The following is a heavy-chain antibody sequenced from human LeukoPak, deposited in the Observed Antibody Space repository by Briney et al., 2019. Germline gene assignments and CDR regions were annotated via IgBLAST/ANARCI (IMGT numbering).Heavy chain of an antibody. Sequence: PGGSLRLSCAASGFTFSDYYMSWIRQAPGKGLEWVSYISSSSSYTNYADSVKGRFTISRDNAKNSLYLQMNSLRAEDTAVYYCARVYTAMVTAIDYWGQGTLVTVSS. CDR2: ISSSSSYT. J-gene: IGHJ4*02. V-gene: IGHV3-11*06. D-gene: IGHD5-18*01. CDR1: GFTFSDYY. CDR3: ARVYTAMVTAIDY.